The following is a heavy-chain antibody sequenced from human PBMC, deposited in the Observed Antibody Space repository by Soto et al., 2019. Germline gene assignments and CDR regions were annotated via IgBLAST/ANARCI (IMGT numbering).Heavy chain of an antibody. CDR3: ARDTGNYFDY. V-gene: IGHV1-18*04. CDR2: ISGYNGNT. CDR1: GYTFTSYG. J-gene: IGHJ4*02. D-gene: IGHD3-10*01. Sequence: QVQLVQSGGEVKKPGASVKVSCKASGYTFTSYGISWVRQAPGQGLEWMGWISGYNGNTHYAQKLQGRVTMTADTSATTAYMEVRSPRSDDTAVYYCARDTGNYFDYWGQGTLVTVSS.